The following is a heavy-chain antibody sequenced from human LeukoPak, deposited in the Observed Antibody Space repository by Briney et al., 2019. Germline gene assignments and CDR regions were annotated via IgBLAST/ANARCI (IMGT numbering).Heavy chain of an antibody. J-gene: IGHJ5*02. CDR1: GGSISSYY. CDR2: IYYSGST. CDR3: ARDFGRYDFWSGYPDGGNWFGP. V-gene: IGHV4-59*01. Sequence: SETLSLTCTVSGGSISSYYWSWIRQPPGKGLEWIGYIYYSGSTNYNPSLKSRVTISVDTSKNQFSLKLSSVTAADTAVYYCARDFGRYDFWSGYPDGGNWFGPWGQGTLVTVSS. D-gene: IGHD3-3*01.